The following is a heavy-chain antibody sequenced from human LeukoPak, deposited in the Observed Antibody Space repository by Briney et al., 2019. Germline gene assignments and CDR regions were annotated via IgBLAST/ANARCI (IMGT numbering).Heavy chain of an antibody. D-gene: IGHD6-13*01. Sequence: PSETLSLTCAVYGGSFSGYYWSWIRQPPGKGLEWIGEINHSGSTNYNPSLKSRVTISADTSKNQFSLKLSSVTAADTAVYYCARGSGYSSLYYFDYWGQGTLVTVSS. V-gene: IGHV4-34*01. CDR3: ARGSGYSSLYYFDY. J-gene: IGHJ4*02. CDR1: GGSFSGYY. CDR2: INHSGST.